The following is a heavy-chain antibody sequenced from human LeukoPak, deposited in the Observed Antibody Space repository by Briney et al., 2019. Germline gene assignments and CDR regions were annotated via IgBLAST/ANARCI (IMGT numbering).Heavy chain of an antibody. CDR3: AKDEFSGYYDY. CDR1: GFTFSSYV. Sequence: SGRSLRLSCAASGFTFSSYVMHWVRQAPGKGLEWVAIISYDGSNEYYADSVKGRFTISRDNSKNTLYLQMNSLRAEDTAVYYCAKDEFSGYYDYWGQGTLVTVSS. D-gene: IGHD3-22*01. CDR2: ISYDGSNE. V-gene: IGHV3-30*04. J-gene: IGHJ4*02.